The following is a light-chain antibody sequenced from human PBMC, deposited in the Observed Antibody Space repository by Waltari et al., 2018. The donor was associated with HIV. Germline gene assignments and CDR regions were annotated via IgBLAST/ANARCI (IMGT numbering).Light chain of an antibody. Sequence: QSALTQPASVSGSPGQSITISCTGTSSDIGSYNLVSWYQQHPGKAPKLMIYAGSKRPSGVSNRFAGTKSGNTASLTITGLQAQDEADYYSYSYAGSRTGYVFGTRTKVTVL. CDR3: YSYAGSRTGYV. CDR1: SSDIGSYNL. J-gene: IGLJ1*01. V-gene: IGLV2-23*01. CDR2: AGS.